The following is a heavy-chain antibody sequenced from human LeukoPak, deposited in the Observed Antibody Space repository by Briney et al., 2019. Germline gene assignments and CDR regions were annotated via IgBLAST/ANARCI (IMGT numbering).Heavy chain of an antibody. J-gene: IGHJ6*03. Sequence: GASVKVSCKASGYTFTSYGISWVRQAPGQGLEWMGWMNPNSGNTGYAQKFQGRVTLTRNTSISTAYMELSSLRSEDTAVYYCARGSPPTRSEWLLSFFQNYYYYYYMDVWGKGTTVTVSS. CDR3: ARGSPPTRSEWLLSFFQNYYYYYYMDV. CDR2: MNPNSGNT. CDR1: GYTFTSYG. V-gene: IGHV1-8*03. D-gene: IGHD3-3*01.